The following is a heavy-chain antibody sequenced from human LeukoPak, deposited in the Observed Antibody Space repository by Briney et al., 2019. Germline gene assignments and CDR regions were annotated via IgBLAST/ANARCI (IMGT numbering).Heavy chain of an antibody. Sequence: SVKVSCKASGGTFSSYAISWVRQAPGQGLEWMGRIIPILGIANYAQKFQGRVTITADKSTSTAYMELSSLRSEDTAVYYCAKATFDSSWNLYFDYWGQGTLVTASS. V-gene: IGHV1-69*04. CDR2: IIPILGIA. CDR3: AKATFDSSWNLYFDY. J-gene: IGHJ4*02. CDR1: GGTFSSYA. D-gene: IGHD6-13*01.